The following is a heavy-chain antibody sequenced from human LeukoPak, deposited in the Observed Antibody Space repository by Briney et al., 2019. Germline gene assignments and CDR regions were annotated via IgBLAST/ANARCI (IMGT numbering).Heavy chain of an antibody. CDR2: INWNGGST. D-gene: IGHD2-8*01. J-gene: IGHJ6*03. Sequence: GGSLRLSCAASGFTVSSNYMNWVRQAPGKGLEWVSGINWNGGSTGYADSVKGRFTISRDNAKNSLYLQMNSLRAEDTALYYCARAPGVRYYYYMDVWGKGTTVTVSS. CDR1: GFTVSSNY. V-gene: IGHV3-20*04. CDR3: ARAPGVRYYYYMDV.